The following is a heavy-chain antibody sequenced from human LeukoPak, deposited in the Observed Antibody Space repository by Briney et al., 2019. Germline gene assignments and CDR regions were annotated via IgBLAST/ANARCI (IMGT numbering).Heavy chain of an antibody. CDR3: ATDLTPPGIAAAGPYYYGMDV. CDR2: FDPEDGET. V-gene: IGHV1-24*01. CDR1: GYTLTELS. D-gene: IGHD6-13*01. J-gene: IGHJ6*02. Sequence: EASVKVSCTVSGYTLTELSMHWVRQAPGKGLEWMGGFDPEDGETIYAQKFQGRVTMTEDTSTDTAYMELSSLRSEDTAVYYCATDLTPPGIAAAGPYYYGMDVWGQGTTVTVSS.